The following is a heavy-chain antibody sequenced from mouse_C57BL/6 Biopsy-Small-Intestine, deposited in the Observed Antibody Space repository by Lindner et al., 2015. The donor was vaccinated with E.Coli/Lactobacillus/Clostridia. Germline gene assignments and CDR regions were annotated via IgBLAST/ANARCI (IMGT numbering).Heavy chain of an antibody. CDR3: ARSGAGTGVSFDY. V-gene: IGHV1-85*01. CDR1: GYTLTSFD. CDR2: MNPNSGNT. J-gene: IGHJ4*01. D-gene: IGHD1-1*02. Sequence: SVKVSCKASGYTLTSFDINWVRQATGQGLEWMGWMNPNSGNTGYAQKFQGRVTFTRDTSISTAYMELNSLRTEDTAVYYCARSGAGTGVSFDYWGQGTLVTVSS.